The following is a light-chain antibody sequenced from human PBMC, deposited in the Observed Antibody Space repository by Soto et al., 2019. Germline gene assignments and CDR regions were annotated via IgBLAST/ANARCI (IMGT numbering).Light chain of an antibody. V-gene: IGKV3-15*01. J-gene: IGKJ5*01. CDR3: QQYDNWPIT. CDR2: GAS. Sequence: EAVMTQSPATLSVSPGERATLSCRARQSVRYNLAWYQHKPGQAPRLLISGASTRATDIPARFSGSGSGTEFTLTISSLQSEDFALYYCQQYDNWPITFGQGTRLEIK. CDR1: QSVRYN.